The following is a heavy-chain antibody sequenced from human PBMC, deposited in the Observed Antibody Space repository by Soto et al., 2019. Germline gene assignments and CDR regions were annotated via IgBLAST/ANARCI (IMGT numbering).Heavy chain of an antibody. CDR2: ILYDGSNK. V-gene: IGHV3-30*03. CDR1: GFTFSSYG. D-gene: IGHD2-15*01. CDR3: ARDPSYCSGGSCYSYYYAMDV. J-gene: IGHJ6*02. Sequence: GGSLRLSCAASGFTFSSYGMHWVRQAPGKGLEWVAVILYDGSNKYYADSVKGRFTISRDNSKNTLYLQMNSLRAEDTAVYYCARDPSYCSGGSCYSYYYAMDVWGQGTTVTVSS.